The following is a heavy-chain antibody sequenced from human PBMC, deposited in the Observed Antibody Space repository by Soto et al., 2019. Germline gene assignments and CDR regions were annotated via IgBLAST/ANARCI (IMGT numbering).Heavy chain of an antibody. D-gene: IGHD3-3*01. J-gene: IGHJ5*02. V-gene: IGHV4-31*01. CDR2: IYYSGST. CDR3: ARVSFAYDFLSGYYSSHNWFAP. CDR1: GGSISSGGYY. Sequence: QVQLQESGPGLVKPSQTLSLTCTVSGGSISSGGYYWSWIRQHPGKGLEWIGYIYYSGSTYYNPYRPSLVTISVATSKNQFSLKLSSVTAADTSVYYCARVSFAYDFLSGYYSSHNWFAPWGQGTLVTVSS.